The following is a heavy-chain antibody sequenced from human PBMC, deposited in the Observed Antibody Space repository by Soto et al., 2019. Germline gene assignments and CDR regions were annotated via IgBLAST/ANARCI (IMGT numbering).Heavy chain of an antibody. CDR2: INWNDGST. J-gene: IGHJ2*01. Sequence: EVQLVESGGGVVRPGGSLRVSCAASGFTFDDYGMNWVRQAPGKGLEWVSGINWNDGSTGYADSVKGRFTISRDKVKNSLYLQMNSLRAEDTALYHCARVPGPAYFDLWGRGTLVTVSS. V-gene: IGHV3-20*01. CDR3: ARVPGPAYFDL. CDR1: GFTFDDYG.